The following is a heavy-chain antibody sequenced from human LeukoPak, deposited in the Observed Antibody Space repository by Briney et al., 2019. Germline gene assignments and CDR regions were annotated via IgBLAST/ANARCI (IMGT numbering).Heavy chain of an antibody. J-gene: IGHJ4*02. V-gene: IGHV3-9*01. D-gene: IGHD3-9*01. Sequence: PGGSLRLSCAASGFTFDDYAMHGVRQAPGKGLEWVSGISWNSGSMGYADSVKGRFTISRDNAKNSLYLQMNSLRAEDTALYYCAKDLAFGHQYDILTGYYNWGQGTLVTVSS. CDR2: ISWNSGSM. CDR1: GFTFDDYA. CDR3: AKDLAFGHQYDILTGYYN.